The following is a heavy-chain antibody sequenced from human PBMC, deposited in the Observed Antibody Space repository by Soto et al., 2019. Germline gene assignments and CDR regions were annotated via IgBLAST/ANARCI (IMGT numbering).Heavy chain of an antibody. CDR2: VYYNENT. D-gene: IGHD3-10*01. CDR3: ARRERYYGSPGWFDP. V-gene: IGHV4-39*01. CDR1: GGSISSFTYY. J-gene: IGHJ5*02. Sequence: KPSETLSLTCSVSGGSISSFTYYWGWIRQPPGKGLEWIGTVYYNENTYYNPSLKSRVTITVDTAKNQFSQNLRSVTAADTAMYFCARRERYYGSPGWFDPWGPGTLVTVSS.